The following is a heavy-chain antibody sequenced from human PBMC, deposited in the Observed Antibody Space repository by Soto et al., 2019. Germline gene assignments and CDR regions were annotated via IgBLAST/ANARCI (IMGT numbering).Heavy chain of an antibody. D-gene: IGHD1-7*01. Sequence: EVQLLESGGDLVQPGGSLRLSCAASGFTFRTYAMSWVRQAPGKGLEWVSGLSGRGDTAYYADSVKGRFTVSRDNSYNPLYLQLNSLRADGAGVYYWAKGLRLQLRRGFDSWGQGTLVTVSS. CDR3: AKGLRLQLRRGFDS. CDR2: LSGRGDTA. J-gene: IGHJ4*02. CDR1: GFTFRTYA. V-gene: IGHV3-23*01.